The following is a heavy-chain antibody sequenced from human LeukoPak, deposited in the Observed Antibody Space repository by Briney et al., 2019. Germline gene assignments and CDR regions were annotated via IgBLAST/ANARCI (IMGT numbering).Heavy chain of an antibody. V-gene: IGHV1-2*02. CDR1: GYSFIGYH. D-gene: IGHD3-22*01. Sequence: GASVKVSCKASGYSFIGYHMHWVRQAPGQGLEWMGWINPNSGGTNYAQKFQGRVTMTRDTSISTAYMELSRLRSDDTAVYYCARDYDSSGYYYFDYWGQGTLVTVSS. CDR3: ARDYDSSGYYYFDY. CDR2: INPNSGGT. J-gene: IGHJ4*02.